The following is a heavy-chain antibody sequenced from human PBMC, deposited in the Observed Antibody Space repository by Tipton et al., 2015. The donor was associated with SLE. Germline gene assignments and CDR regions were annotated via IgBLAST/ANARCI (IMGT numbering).Heavy chain of an antibody. CDR1: GGSISSSSYY. D-gene: IGHD3-10*01. CDR2: IYYSGST. CDR3: ARQGDGSGSYYYAFDI. Sequence: TLSLTCTVSGGSISSSSYYWGWIRQPPGKGLEWIGSIYYSGSTYYNPSLRSRVTISVDTSKNQFSLKLSSGTAADTAVYYCARQGDGSGSYYYAFDIWGQGTMVTLSS. J-gene: IGHJ3*02. V-gene: IGHV4-39*01.